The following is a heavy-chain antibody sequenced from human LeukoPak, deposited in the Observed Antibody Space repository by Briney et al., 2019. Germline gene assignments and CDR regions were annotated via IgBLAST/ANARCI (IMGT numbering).Heavy chain of an antibody. CDR2: INHSGST. CDR1: GGSFSGYY. Sequence: SETLSLTCAVYGGSFSGYYWSWIRQPPGKGPEWIGEINHSGSTNYNPSLKSRVIISVDTSKNQFSLKLSSVTAADTAVYYCARIWKGIFGVVTSPNPYYFDYWGQGTLVTVSS. J-gene: IGHJ4*02. D-gene: IGHD3-3*01. CDR3: ARIWKGIFGVVTSPNPYYFDY. V-gene: IGHV4-34*01.